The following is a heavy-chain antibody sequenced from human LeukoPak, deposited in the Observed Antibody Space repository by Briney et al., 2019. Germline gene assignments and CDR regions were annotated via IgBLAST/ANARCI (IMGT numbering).Heavy chain of an antibody. D-gene: IGHD6-13*01. CDR2: INPNSGGT. CDR3: ARRVAAAGYFDY. CDR1: GYTFTGYY. V-gene: IGHV1-2*02. Sequence: ASVKVSCKASGYTFTGYYMHWVRQAPGQGLEWMGWINPNSGGTNYAQKFQGRVTMTRDTSISTAYMELSRLRSDDTAVYYCARRVAAAGYFDYWGQGTLVTVSS. J-gene: IGHJ4*02.